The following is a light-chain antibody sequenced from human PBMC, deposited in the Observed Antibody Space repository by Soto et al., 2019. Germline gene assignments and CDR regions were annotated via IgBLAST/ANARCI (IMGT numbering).Light chain of an antibody. Sequence: AIQLTQSPSSLSASIGDRVTITCRARQGIGSALAWYQQAPGKPPKLLIFDASTLENGVPSRFSGGGSGTDFTLTISSRQPEDFATYYCLLLNTYPQAFGGGTKVEIK. CDR2: DAS. V-gene: IGKV1-13*02. CDR3: LLLNTYPQA. J-gene: IGKJ4*01. CDR1: QGIGSA.